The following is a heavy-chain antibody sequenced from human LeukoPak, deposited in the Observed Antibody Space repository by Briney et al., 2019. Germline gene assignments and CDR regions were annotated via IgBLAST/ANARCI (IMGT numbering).Heavy chain of an antibody. V-gene: IGHV4-34*01. CDR2: INHSGIT. J-gene: IGHJ6*03. CDR3: ARGSRTVVVEDYYYMDV. Sequence: SETLSLTCAVFGGSFSGYYWSWICQPPGKRLECIGEINHSGITAYNPSLKSRVTISIDTTNNQFSLKMSSVPAADTAVYYCARGSRTVVVEDYYYMDVWGKGTTVTVSS. D-gene: IGHD2-15*01. CDR1: GGSFSGYY.